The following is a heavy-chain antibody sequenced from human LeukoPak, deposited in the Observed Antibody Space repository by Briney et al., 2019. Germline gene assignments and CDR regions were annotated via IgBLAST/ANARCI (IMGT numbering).Heavy chain of an antibody. V-gene: IGHV4-34*01. CDR3: ARRYDILTGKFDY. Sequence: SETLSLTCAVYGGSFSGYYWSWIRQPPGKGLEWIGEINHSGSTNYNPSLKSRVTISVDTSKNQFSLKLSSVTAADTAVYYCARRYDILTGKFDYWGQGTLVTVSS. CDR2: INHSGST. J-gene: IGHJ4*02. CDR1: GGSFSGYY. D-gene: IGHD3-9*01.